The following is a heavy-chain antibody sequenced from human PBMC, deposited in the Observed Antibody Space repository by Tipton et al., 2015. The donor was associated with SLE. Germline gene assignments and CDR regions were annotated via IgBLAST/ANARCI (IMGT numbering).Heavy chain of an antibody. Sequence: LRLSCAASGFTFSSYTMTWVRQPPGKGLEWIGYIYYSGNTNYNPSLKSRVTMSVDTSKNQFSLKLRSVTAADTAVYYCARAGTGVANTYWYFDLWGRGTLVTVSS. J-gene: IGHJ2*01. D-gene: IGHD5-12*01. CDR1: GFTFSSYT. V-gene: IGHV4-59*01. CDR2: IYYSGNT. CDR3: ARAGTGVANTYWYFDL.